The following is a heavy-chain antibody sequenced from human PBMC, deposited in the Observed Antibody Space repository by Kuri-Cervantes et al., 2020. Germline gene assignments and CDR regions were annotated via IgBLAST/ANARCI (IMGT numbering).Heavy chain of an antibody. CDR3: ARDLKAFPYVY. J-gene: IGHJ4*02. V-gene: IGHV1-69*05. Sequence: SVKVSCKASGGTFSSYAISWVRQAPGQGLEWMGGIIPIFGTANYAQNLQGRVTMTTDTSTSTAYMELRSLRSDDTAVYYCARDLKAFPYVYWGQGTLVTVSS. CDR2: IIPIFGTA. CDR1: GGTFSSYA. D-gene: IGHD3-10*02.